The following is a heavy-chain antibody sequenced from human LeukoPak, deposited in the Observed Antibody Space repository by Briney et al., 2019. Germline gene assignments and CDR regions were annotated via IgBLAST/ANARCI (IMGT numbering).Heavy chain of an antibody. CDR1: GYTLTELS. D-gene: IGHD3-3*01. CDR2: FDPEDGET. CDR3: ATVTIITIFGVVTPTGFDP. Sequence: ASVKVSCKVSGYTLTELSMHWVRQAPGKGLEWMGGFDPEDGETIYAQKFQGRVTMTEDTSTDTAYMELSSLRSEDTAVYYCATVTIITIFGVVTPTGFDPWGQGTLVTASS. V-gene: IGHV1-24*01. J-gene: IGHJ5*02.